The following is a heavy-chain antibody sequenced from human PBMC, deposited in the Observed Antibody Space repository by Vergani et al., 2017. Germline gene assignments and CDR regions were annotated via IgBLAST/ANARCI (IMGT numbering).Heavy chain of an antibody. D-gene: IGHD2-2*01. CDR3: ARDSRYCSSTSCYVGRDWFDP. J-gene: IGHJ5*02. CDR2: INPNSGGT. V-gene: IGHV1-2*02. CDR1: GYTFTDYF. Sequence: QVQLVQSGAEVKKPGASVKVSCKASGYTFTDYFMHWVRQAPGQGLEWMGWINPNSGGTNYAQKFQGRVTMTRDTSTSTVYMELSSLRYEDTAVYYCARDSRYCSSTSCYVGRDWFDPWGQGTLVTVSS.